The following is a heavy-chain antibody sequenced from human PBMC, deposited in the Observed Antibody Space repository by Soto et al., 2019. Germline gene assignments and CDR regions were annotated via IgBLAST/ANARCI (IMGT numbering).Heavy chain of an antibody. CDR1: DFTISSYG. CDR2: IRGTGGT. V-gene: IGHV3-23*01. D-gene: IGHD3-10*01. J-gene: IGHJ4*02. CDR3: ARADYHYGYNARGFDY. Sequence: GGSLRLSCAASDFTISSYGMSWVRQAPGKGLEWVSVIRGTGGTYYADSVKGRFTISRDNSKNTLYLQMNSLRAEDTAVYYCARADYHYGYNARGFDYWGQGTLVTVSS.